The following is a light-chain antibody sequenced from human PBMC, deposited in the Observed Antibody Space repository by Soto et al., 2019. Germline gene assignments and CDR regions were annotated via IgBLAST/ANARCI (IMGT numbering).Light chain of an antibody. CDR3: QQSFSTPYT. CDR1: QSISTY. Sequence: DIQMTQSPSSLSASVGDRVTITCRPGQSISTYLNWYQQKPGTAPRLLIYAASNLQSGFPSTFSGSGSGTNFTLTISSLQPEDYGTYYCQQSFSTPYTFGQGPKLDIK. J-gene: IGKJ2*01. CDR2: AAS. V-gene: IGKV1-39*01.